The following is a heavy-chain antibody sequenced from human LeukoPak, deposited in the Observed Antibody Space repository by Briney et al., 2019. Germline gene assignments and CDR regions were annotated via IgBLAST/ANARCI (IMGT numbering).Heavy chain of an antibody. CDR2: IYTSGST. V-gene: IGHV4-4*07. CDR1: GGSISSYY. D-gene: IGHD6-19*01. Sequence: SETLSLTCTVSGGSISSYYWSWIRQPAGKGLEWIGRIYTSGSTNYNPSLKSRVTMSVDTSKNQFSLKLSSVTAADTAVYYCASIAVADDYYYYMDVWGKGTTVTVSS. J-gene: IGHJ6*03. CDR3: ASIAVADDYYYYMDV.